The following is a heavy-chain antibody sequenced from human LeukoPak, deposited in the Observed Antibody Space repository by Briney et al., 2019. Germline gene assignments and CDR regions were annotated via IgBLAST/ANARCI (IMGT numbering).Heavy chain of an antibody. CDR1: GGSIGSYY. Sequence: PSETQSLTCTVSGGSIGSYYWSWIRQPPGKGLEWIGYIYFSGSTNYNPSLKNRVTISIDTSKNQFSLKLSSVTAADTAVYYCARSNGPTGWSDPWGQGTLVTVSS. CDR3: ARSNGPTGWSDP. CDR2: IYFSGST. D-gene: IGHD2-8*01. J-gene: IGHJ5*02. V-gene: IGHV4-59*01.